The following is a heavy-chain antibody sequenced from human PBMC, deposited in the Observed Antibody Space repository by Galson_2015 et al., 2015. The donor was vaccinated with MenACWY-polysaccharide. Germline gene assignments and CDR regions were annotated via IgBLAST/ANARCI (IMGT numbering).Heavy chain of an antibody. CDR3: AKKTLPTPGGQPFDY. J-gene: IGHJ4*02. D-gene: IGHD1-1*01. CDR1: GFTFSSYA. V-gene: IGHV3-23*01. Sequence: SLRLSCAASGFTFSSYAMSWVRQAPGKGLEWVSGIIGSGGSTYHADSVKGRFTISRDNSKNTLSLQMNSLRDEDTAVYYCAKKTLPTPGGQPFDYWGQGTLVTVSS. CDR2: IIGSGGST.